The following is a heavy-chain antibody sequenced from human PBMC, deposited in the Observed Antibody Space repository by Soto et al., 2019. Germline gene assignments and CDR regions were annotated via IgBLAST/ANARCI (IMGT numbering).Heavy chain of an antibody. V-gene: IGHV1-18*01. CDR1: GYTFTSFG. Sequence: QVQLVQSGAEVRKPGASVKVSCKASGYTFTSFGISWVRQAPGQGLEWMGWISGYNGNTDYAQKPQGRVTMTTDTSTRTAYMELRSLRSDDTAIYYCARGGGSSGLFYYGMDVWGQGTTVTVSS. CDR3: ARGGGSSGLFYYGMDV. D-gene: IGHD6-19*01. J-gene: IGHJ6*02. CDR2: ISGYNGNT.